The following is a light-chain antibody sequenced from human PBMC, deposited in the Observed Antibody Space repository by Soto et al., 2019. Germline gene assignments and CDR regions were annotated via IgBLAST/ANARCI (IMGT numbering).Light chain of an antibody. V-gene: IGLV1-40*01. CDR1: SSNIGAGYD. J-gene: IGLJ2*01. CDR3: QPYDISLSVSVI. CDR2: GNS. Sequence: QAVVTKPPSVSGAPGQRVTISCTGSSSNIGAGYDVQWYQQLPGAAPKLLIFGNSNRPSGVPDRFSGSRSGTSASLAITGLQAEDEADYFCQPYDISLSVSVIFGGGTKVTVL.